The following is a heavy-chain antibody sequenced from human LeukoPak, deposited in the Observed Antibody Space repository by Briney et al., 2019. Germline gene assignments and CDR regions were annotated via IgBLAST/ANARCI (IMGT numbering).Heavy chain of an antibody. CDR2: INHSGST. V-gene: IGHV4-34*01. CDR3: AQNTKVAAAGTLDY. CDR1: GGSFSGYY. J-gene: IGHJ4*02. Sequence: PSETLSLTCAVYGGSFSGYYWSWIRQPPGKGLEWIGEINHSGSTNYNPSLKSRVTISVDTSKNQFSLKLSSVTAADTAVYYCAQNTKVAAAGTLDYWGQGTLVTVSS. D-gene: IGHD6-13*01.